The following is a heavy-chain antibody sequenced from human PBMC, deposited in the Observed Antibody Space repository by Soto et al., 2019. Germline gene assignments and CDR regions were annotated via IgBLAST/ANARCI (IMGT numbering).Heavy chain of an antibody. Sequence: SETLSLTCSGYGGSFSGYYWSWFRQPPGKGLEWIGEINHSGSTNYNPSLKSRVTISVDTSKNQFSLKLSSVTAADTAVYYCAISRHYYSDMRGFVRGQGTQGTVS. V-gene: IGHV4-34*01. CDR1: GGSFSGYY. CDR2: INHSGST. D-gene: IGHD3-22*01. CDR3: AISRHYYSDMRGFV. J-gene: IGHJ1*01.